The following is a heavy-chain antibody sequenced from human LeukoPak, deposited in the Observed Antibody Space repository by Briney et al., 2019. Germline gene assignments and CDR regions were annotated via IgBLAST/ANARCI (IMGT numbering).Heavy chain of an antibody. CDR2: IKSKTDGGTT. CDR3: TTDPEDGFMGYFQH. J-gene: IGHJ1*01. V-gene: IGHV3-15*01. Sequence: GGSLRLSCAASGFTFDDYAMHWVRQAPGKGLEWVGRIKSKTDGGTTDYAAPVKGRFTISRDDSKNTLYLQMNSLKTEDTAVYYCTTDPEDGFMGYFQHWGQGTLVTVSS. D-gene: IGHD3-10*01. CDR1: GFTFDDYA.